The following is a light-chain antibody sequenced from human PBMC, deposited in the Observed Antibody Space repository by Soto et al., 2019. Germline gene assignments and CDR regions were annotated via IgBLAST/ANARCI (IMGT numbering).Light chain of an antibody. CDR2: EDT. V-gene: IGLV2-23*01. J-gene: IGLJ2*01. Sequence: QSVLTQPASVSGSPGQSITISCTGTRSDVGSYKLVSWYQQYPGNAPKLMLYEDTKRPSGVSDRFSGSKSGNTASLTISGLQPEDEADYYCCSYAGSNSVLFGGGTKLTVL. CDR3: CSYAGSNSVL. CDR1: RSDVGSYKL.